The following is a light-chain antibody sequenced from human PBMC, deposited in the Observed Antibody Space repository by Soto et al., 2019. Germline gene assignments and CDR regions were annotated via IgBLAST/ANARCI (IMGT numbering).Light chain of an antibody. J-gene: IGKJ4*01. CDR1: QSVSSN. V-gene: IGKV3D-15*01. Sequence: EIVITQSPSTLSVSPGERATLSCRASQSVSSNLAWYQQKPGQAPRLLIYGASTRATGIPARFSGSGSGTDFTLTISSLQPEDFAVYYCQQDYNLLTFGGGTKVDIK. CDR2: GAS. CDR3: QQDYNLLT.